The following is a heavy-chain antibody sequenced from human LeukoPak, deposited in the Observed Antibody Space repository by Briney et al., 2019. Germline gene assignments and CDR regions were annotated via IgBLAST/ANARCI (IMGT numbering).Heavy chain of an antibody. V-gene: IGHV4-39*07. D-gene: IGHD3-22*01. J-gene: IGHJ4*02. CDR1: GGSISSSSYY. Sequence: SETLSLTCTVSGGSISSSSYYWGWIRQPPGKGLEWIGSIYYSGSTYYNPSLKSRVTISVDTSKNQFSLKLSSVTAADTAVYYCVRDVNYYDSSGKIDYWGQGTLVAVSS. CDR2: IYYSGST. CDR3: VRDVNYYDSSGKIDY.